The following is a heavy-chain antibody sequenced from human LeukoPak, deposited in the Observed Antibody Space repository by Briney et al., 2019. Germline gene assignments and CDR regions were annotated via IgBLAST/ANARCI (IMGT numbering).Heavy chain of an antibody. CDR1: GFAFGVHA. D-gene: IGHD3-16*01. V-gene: IGHV3-23*01. CDR2: IGSGADL. J-gene: IGHJ4*02. Sequence: GGSPRLSCAASGFAFGVHAMSWVRQAPGKGPEWVATIGSGADLFYAESVKGRFTISRDDPRNTLWLQMNSLRAEDTALYYCAKDWAPHNRVYDCFDFWGQGTQVTVSS. CDR3: AKDWAPHNRVYDCFDF.